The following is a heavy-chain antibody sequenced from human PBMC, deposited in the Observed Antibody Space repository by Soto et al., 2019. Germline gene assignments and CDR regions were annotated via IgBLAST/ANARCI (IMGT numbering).Heavy chain of an antibody. CDR1: GFTVSSNY. V-gene: IGHV3-53*01. J-gene: IGHJ2*01. CDR3: AREQIGYSSSSNWYFDL. CDR2: IYSGGST. Sequence: GGSLRLSCAASGFTVSSNYMSWVRQAPGKGLEWVSVIYSGGSTYYADSVKGRFTISRDNSKNTLYLQMNSLRAEDTAVYYCAREQIGYSSSSNWYFDLWGRGTLVTVSS. D-gene: IGHD6-6*01.